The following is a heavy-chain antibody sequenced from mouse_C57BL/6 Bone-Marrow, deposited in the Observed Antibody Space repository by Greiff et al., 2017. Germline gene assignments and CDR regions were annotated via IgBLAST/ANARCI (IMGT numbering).Heavy chain of an antibody. J-gene: IGHJ4*01. D-gene: IGHD1-1*01. CDR1: GFTFSSYA. Sequence: EVQLVESGEGLVKPGGSLKLSCAASGFTFSSYAMSWVRQTPEKRLEWVAYISSGGDYIYYADTVKGLFTISRDNARNTLYLQMSSLKSEDTAMYYCTRDPAVVGMDYWGQGTSVTVSS. V-gene: IGHV5-9-1*02. CDR2: ISSGGDYI. CDR3: TRDPAVVGMDY.